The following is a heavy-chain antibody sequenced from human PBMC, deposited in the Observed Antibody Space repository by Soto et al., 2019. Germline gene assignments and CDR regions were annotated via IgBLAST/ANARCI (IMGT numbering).Heavy chain of an antibody. J-gene: IGHJ4*02. CDR3: ARHPGYYDILTGYTTYYFDS. D-gene: IGHD3-9*01. Sequence: SETLSLTCVVYGGSFSVYYWTWIRQPPGTGLEWIGEINHSGSTNYNPSLKSRVTISVDTSKNQFSLKLTSVTAADTAVYYCARHPGYYDILTGYTTYYFDSWGQGILVTVS. V-gene: IGHV4-34*01. CDR1: GGSFSVYY. CDR2: INHSGST.